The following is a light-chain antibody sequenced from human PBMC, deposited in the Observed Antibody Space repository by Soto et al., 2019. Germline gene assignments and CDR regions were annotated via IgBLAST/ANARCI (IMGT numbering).Light chain of an antibody. J-gene: IGKJ3*01. CDR3: QQSYSTPFT. CDR2: AAF. V-gene: IGKV1-39*01. Sequence: DIQMTQSPSSLSASVGDRVTITCRASQYISTYLYWYQQKPGKAPNLLIYAAFSLQSGVPSRFSGSGSGTDFTLTISSLQPEDCAIYYCQQSYSTPFTFGPGTKVDIK. CDR1: QYISTY.